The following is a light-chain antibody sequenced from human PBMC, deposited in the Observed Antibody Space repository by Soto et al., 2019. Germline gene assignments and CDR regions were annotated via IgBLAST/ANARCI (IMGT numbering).Light chain of an antibody. J-gene: IGLJ3*02. CDR1: SGHSSYA. CDR3: QTWGTGFQV. V-gene: IGLV4-69*01. Sequence: QSVLTQSPSASASLGASVKFTCTLSSGHSSYAIAWHQQQPEKGPRYLMKLNSDGSHTKGDGIPDRFSGSSSGAERYLTISSLQPEDEADYYCQTWGTGFQVFGGGTKLTVL. CDR2: LNSDGSH.